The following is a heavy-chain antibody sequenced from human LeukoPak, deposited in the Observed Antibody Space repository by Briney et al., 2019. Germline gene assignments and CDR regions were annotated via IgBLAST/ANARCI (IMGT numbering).Heavy chain of an antibody. D-gene: IGHD2-2*01. CDR2: ISGSGGST. J-gene: IGHJ4*02. Sequence: GGSLRLSCAASGFTFSSYAMSWVRQAPGKGLEWVSAISGSGGSTYYADSVKGRFTISRDNAKNSLYLQMNSLRAEDTAVYYCASPREYQLLYFGYWGQGTLVTVSS. CDR1: GFTFSSYA. V-gene: IGHV3-23*01. CDR3: ASPREYQLLYFGY.